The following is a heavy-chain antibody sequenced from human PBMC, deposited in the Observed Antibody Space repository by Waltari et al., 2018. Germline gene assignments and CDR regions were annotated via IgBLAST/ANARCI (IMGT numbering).Heavy chain of an antibody. J-gene: IGHJ6*02. V-gene: IGHV3-30-3*01. Sequence: QVQLVESGGGVVQPGRSLRLSCAASGFTFSSYAMHWVRQAPGKGLEWVAVISYDGSNKYYADSVKGRFTISRDNSKNTLYLQMNSLRAEDTAVYYCARVIPVVAATRYYYYYGMDVWGQGTTVTVSS. D-gene: IGHD2-15*01. CDR1: GFTFSSYA. CDR2: ISYDGSNK. CDR3: ARVIPVVAATRYYYYYGMDV.